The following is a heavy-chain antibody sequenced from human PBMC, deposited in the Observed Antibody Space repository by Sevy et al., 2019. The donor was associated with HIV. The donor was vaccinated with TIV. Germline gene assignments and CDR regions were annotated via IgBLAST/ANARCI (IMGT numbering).Heavy chain of an antibody. CDR3: ARDPNPLRDFWSGYYRRGPYGMDV. V-gene: IGHV4-4*07. CDR2: IYTSGST. D-gene: IGHD3-3*01. Sequence: SETLSLTCTVSGGSISSYYWSWIRQPAGKGLEWIGRIYTSGSTIYNPSLKSRVTMSVDTSKNQFSLKLSSVTAADTAVYYCARDPNPLRDFWSGYYRRGPYGMDVWGQGTTVTVSS. CDR1: GGSISSYY. J-gene: IGHJ6*02.